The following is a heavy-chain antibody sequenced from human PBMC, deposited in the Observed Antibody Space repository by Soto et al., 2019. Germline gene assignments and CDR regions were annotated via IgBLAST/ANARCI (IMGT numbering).Heavy chain of an antibody. V-gene: IGHV4-30-4*01. J-gene: IGHJ4*02. CDR2: IYYSGST. CDR3: ARINCNYVFDY. CDR1: GGSISSGDYY. Sequence: SETLSLTCTVSGGSISSGDYYWNWVRQPPGKGLEWIGHIYYSGSTYHNPSLKSRVTISVDTSKNQFSLKLSSVTAADTAVYYCARINCNYVFDYWGQGTLVTVPQ. D-gene: IGHD1-7*01.